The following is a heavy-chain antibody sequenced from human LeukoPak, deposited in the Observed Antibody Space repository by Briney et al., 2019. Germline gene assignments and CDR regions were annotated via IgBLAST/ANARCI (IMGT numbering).Heavy chain of an antibody. V-gene: IGHV1-69*13. CDR3: ARSTYYYDSSGYYSLDY. CDR2: IIPIFGTA. Sequence: SVKVSCKASGGTFSSYAISWVRQAPGQGLEWMGGIIPIFGTANYAQKFQGRVTITADESTSTAYMELSSLRSEDTAVYYCARSTYYYDSSGYYSLDYWGQGTLVTVSS. J-gene: IGHJ4*02. D-gene: IGHD3-22*01. CDR1: GGTFSSYA.